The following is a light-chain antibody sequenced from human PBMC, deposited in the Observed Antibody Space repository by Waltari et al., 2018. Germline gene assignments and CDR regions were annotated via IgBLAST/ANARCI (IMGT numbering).Light chain of an antibody. CDR3: CSYAGSSTWV. CDR2: EGS. V-gene: IGLV2-23*01. CDR1: SSDVGSYNL. Sequence: QSALTQPASASGSPGQSITIPCPGTSSDVGSYNLSSCYQQHPGKAPKLMIYEGSKRPSGVSNRFSGSKSGNTASLTISGLQAEDEADYYCCSYAGSSTWVFGGGTKLTVL. J-gene: IGLJ3*02.